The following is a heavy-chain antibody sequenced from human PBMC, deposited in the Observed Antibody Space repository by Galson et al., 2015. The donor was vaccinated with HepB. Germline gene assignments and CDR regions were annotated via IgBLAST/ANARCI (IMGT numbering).Heavy chain of an antibody. CDR1: GYTFTSYG. Sequence: SVKASCKASGYTFTSYGISWVRQAPGQGLEWMGWISAYNGNTNYAQKLQGRVTMTTDTSTSTAYMELRSLRSDDTAVYYCALVPPRDSSGYYYGNDAFDIWGQGTMVTVSS. D-gene: IGHD3-22*01. CDR3: ALVPPRDSSGYYYGNDAFDI. CDR2: ISAYNGNT. J-gene: IGHJ3*02. V-gene: IGHV1-18*04.